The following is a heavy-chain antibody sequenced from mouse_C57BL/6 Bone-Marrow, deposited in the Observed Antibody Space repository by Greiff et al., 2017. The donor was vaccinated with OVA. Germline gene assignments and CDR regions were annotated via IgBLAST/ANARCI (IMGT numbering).Heavy chain of an antibody. CDR1: GFNFTGYT. D-gene: IGHD1-2*01. V-gene: IGHV1-4*01. CDR3: SRRGHYYGPSAY. J-gene: IGHJ3*01. Sequence: VQLQQSGAELARPGASVKMSCKASGFNFTGYTMHWVKQRPGQGLEWIGYINPSSGYTKYTPKFKDKATMTADTSSSTAYMQLSSLTSEDTAVYYWSRRGHYYGPSAYWGQGTLVTVSA. CDR2: INPSSGYT.